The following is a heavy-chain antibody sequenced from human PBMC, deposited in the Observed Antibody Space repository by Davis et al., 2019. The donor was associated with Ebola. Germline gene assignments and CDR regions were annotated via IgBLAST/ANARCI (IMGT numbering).Heavy chain of an antibody. D-gene: IGHD1-14*01. J-gene: IGHJ4*02. CDR1: GGSISSYY. Sequence: SETLSLTCTVSGGSISSYYWSWIRQPPGKGLEWIGYIYTSGSTNYNPSLKSRVTISIDTSKNQFSLNLSSVTAADTAVYYCASTPTGLGDFFDYWGQGTLVTVSS. CDR3: ASTPTGLGDFFDY. CDR2: IYTSGST. V-gene: IGHV4-4*09.